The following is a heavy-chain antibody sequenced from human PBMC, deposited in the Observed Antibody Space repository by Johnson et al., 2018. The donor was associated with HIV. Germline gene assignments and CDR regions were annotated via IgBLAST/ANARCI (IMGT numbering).Heavy chain of an antibody. Sequence: QVQLVESGGGVVQPGGSLRLSCAASGFTFSNYAMHWVRQAPGKGLEWVAVISYDGSNKYYADSVKGRFTISRDNSKNTLYLQMNSLRAEDTAVYYCARPHIVVVTAGYAFDIWGQGTMVIVSS. V-gene: IGHV3-30-3*01. CDR3: ARPHIVVVTAGYAFDI. CDR2: ISYDGSNK. CDR1: GFTFSNYA. D-gene: IGHD2-21*02. J-gene: IGHJ3*02.